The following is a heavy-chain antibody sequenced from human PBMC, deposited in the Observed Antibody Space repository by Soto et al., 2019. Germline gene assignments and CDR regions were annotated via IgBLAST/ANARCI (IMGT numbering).Heavy chain of an antibody. CDR2: INTYNGNT. CDR3: ANSPRGEMATD. D-gene: IGHD5-12*01. Sequence: QVQLVQSGPEVKKPGASVKVSCKASGYTFINYAITWVRQAPGQGIEWMGWINTYNGNTNYAENLQGRVNMTTDTSTSTAYMALRSLRADDTAVYYWANSPRGEMATDWGQGTLVTVSS. V-gene: IGHV1-18*01. CDR1: GYTFINYA. J-gene: IGHJ4*02.